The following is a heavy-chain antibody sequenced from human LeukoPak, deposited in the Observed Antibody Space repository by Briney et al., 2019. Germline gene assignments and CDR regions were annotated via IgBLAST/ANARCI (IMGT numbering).Heavy chain of an antibody. Sequence: ASVKVSCKASGYTFTSYGISWVRQAPGQGLEWMGWISAYNGNTNYAQKLQGKVTMTTDTSTSTAYMELRSLRSDDTAVYYCAYSSSSVSFDYWGQGTLVTVSS. CDR1: GYTFTSYG. V-gene: IGHV1-18*01. D-gene: IGHD6-6*01. CDR2: ISAYNGNT. CDR3: AYSSSSVSFDY. J-gene: IGHJ4*02.